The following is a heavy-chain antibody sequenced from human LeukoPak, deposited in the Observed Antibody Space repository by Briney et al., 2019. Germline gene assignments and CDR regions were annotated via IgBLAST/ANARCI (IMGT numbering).Heavy chain of an antibody. CDR2: ISDSGGST. V-gene: IGHV3-23*01. D-gene: IGHD3-22*01. CDR1: GFTFSSYA. Sequence: GGSLRLSCAASGFTFSSYAMSWVRQAPGKGLEWVSAISDSGGSTYYADSVKGRFTISRDNSKNTLYLQMNSLRAEDTAIYYCAGVIVVVAPGSAGDYWGQGILVTVSS. CDR3: AGVIVVVAPGSAGDY. J-gene: IGHJ4*02.